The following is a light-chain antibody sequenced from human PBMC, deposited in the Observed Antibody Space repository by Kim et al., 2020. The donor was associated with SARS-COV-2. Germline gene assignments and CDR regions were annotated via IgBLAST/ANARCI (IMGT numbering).Light chain of an antibody. Sequence: PGQQVTVSCSGSSSTMVVNYVSWYQQIPGSAPKLLIYDDTHRQVGIPDRFSASKSGTSATLDITGLHTGDEADYFCGVWDSTFHFVFGSGTKVTVL. CDR1: SSTMVVNY. CDR2: DDT. V-gene: IGLV1-51*01. J-gene: IGLJ1*01. CDR3: GVWDSTFHFV.